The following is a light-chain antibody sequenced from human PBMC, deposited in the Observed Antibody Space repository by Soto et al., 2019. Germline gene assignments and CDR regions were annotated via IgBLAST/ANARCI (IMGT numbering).Light chain of an antibody. J-gene: IGKJ2*01. Sequence: EIVLTQSPATLSLSPGERATLSCRASQSVSSYLAWYQQKPGQAPRLLIYDASNRATGIPARFSGGGSGTDFTLSIISLEPEDFAVYYCQHRFNWPRFTFGQGTKLEIK. CDR1: QSVSSY. CDR2: DAS. CDR3: QHRFNWPRFT. V-gene: IGKV3-11*01.